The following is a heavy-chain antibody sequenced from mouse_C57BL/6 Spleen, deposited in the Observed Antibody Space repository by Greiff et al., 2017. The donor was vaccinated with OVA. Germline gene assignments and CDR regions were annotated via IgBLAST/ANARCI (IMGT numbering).Heavy chain of an antibody. Sequence: QVQLQQPGAELVKPGASVKLSCKASGYTFTSYWMQWVKQRPGQGLEWIGEIDPSDSYNNYNQKFKGKATLTVDTSSSTAYMQLSSLTSEDSAVYYCARAYSNYWYFDVWGTGTTVTVSS. CDR3: ARAYSNYWYFDV. CDR1: GYTFTSYW. V-gene: IGHV1-50*01. CDR2: IDPSDSYN. D-gene: IGHD2-5*01. J-gene: IGHJ1*03.